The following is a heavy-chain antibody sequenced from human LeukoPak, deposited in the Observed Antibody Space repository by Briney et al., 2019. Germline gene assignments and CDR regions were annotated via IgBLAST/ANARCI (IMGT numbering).Heavy chain of an antibody. CDR1: GGSISSYY. Sequence: PSETLSLTCTVSGGSISSYYWSWIRQPAGKGLEWIGRIYTSGSTNYNPSLKSRVTMSVDTSKNQFSLKLSSVTAADTAVYYCARGRSMIVVVDAFGIWGQGTMVTVSS. V-gene: IGHV4-4*07. CDR2: IYTSGST. D-gene: IGHD3-22*01. J-gene: IGHJ3*02. CDR3: ARGRSMIVVVDAFGI.